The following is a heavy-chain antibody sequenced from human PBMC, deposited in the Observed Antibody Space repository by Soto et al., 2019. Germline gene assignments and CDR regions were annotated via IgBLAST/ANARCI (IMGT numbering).Heavy chain of an antibody. Sequence: GESLKISCAASGFTFSSYGMHWVRQAPGKGLEWVAVISYDGSNKYYADSVKGRFTISRDNSKNTLYLQMNSLRAEDTAVYYCATLNWNDDYWGQGTLVTVSS. CDR3: ATLNWNDDY. D-gene: IGHD1-1*01. CDR2: ISYDGSNK. CDR1: GFTFSSYG. J-gene: IGHJ4*02. V-gene: IGHV3-30*03.